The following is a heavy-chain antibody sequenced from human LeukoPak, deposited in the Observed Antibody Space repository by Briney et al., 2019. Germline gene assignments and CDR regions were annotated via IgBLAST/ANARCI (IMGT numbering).Heavy chain of an antibody. J-gene: IGHJ3*02. V-gene: IGHV3-74*01. CDR1: GFTFSNYW. D-gene: IGHD6-13*01. Sequence: GGSLRLSCAASGFTFSNYWMHWVRQAPGKGLVWVSRINSDARSTSYADSVKGRFTISRDNAKNTLYLQMNSLRAEDTAVYYCASQLGDASDIWGQGTMVTVSS. CDR2: INSDARST. CDR3: ASQLGDASDI.